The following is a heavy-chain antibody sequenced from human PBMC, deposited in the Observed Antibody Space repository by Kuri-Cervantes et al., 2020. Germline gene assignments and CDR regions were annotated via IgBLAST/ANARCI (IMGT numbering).Heavy chain of an antibody. J-gene: IGHJ3*02. Sequence: GESLKISCAASGFTFSSYSMNWVRQAPGKGLEWVSSISSSSSYIYYADSVKGRFTISRDNAKNSLYLQMNSLRAEDTAVYYCARDLPQAFMKWLRVSGPDAFDIWGQGTMVTVSS. CDR2: ISSSSSYI. V-gene: IGHV3-21*01. D-gene: IGHD5-12*01. CDR1: GFTFSSYS. CDR3: ARDLPQAFMKWLRVSGPDAFDI.